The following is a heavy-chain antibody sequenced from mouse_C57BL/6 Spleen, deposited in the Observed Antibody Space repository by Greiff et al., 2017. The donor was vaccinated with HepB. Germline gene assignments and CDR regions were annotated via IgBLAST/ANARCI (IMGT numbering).Heavy chain of an antibody. CDR2: FYPGSGSI. D-gene: IGHD2-4*01. Sequence: VQLQQSGAELVKPGASVKLSCKASGYTFTEYTIHWVKQRSGQGLEWIGWFYPGSGSIKYNEKFKDKATLTADKSSSTVYMELSRLTSEDSAVYFWGRHEEGGYDYDDAMDYWGQGTSVTVSS. CDR1: GYTFTEYT. CDR3: GRHEEGGYDYDDAMDY. V-gene: IGHV1-62-2*01. J-gene: IGHJ4*01.